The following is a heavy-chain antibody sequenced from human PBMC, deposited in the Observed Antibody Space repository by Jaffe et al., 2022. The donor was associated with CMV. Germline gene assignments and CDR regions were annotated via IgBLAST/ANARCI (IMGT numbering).Heavy chain of an antibody. J-gene: IGHJ6*02. D-gene: IGHD5-18*01. V-gene: IGHV4-4*07. CDR3: ASVDTAMIGGPYYYGMDV. CDR2: VSSSGNA. Sequence: QVQLQESGPGLVKPSETLSLTCTVSGGSISGYYWNWIRQPAGEGLEWIGRVSSSGNAKYNPSLKSRVTMSVDTSKNQFSLKLSSVTAADTAVYYCASVDTAMIGGPYYYGMDVWGQGTTVTVS. CDR1: GGSISGYY.